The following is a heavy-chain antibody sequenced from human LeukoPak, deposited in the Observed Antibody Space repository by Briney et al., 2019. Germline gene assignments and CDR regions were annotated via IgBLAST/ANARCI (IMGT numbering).Heavy chain of an antibody. Sequence: GGSLRLSCAASGFSFSNYAIHWVRQAPGKGLEWVAVISYDGSNKYYADSVKGRFTISRDNSKNTLYLQVNSLRGEDTAVYYCARDHYYGSGSYTAFDFWGQGTLVTVPS. CDR2: ISYDGSNK. CDR1: GFSFSNYA. V-gene: IGHV3-30*04. CDR3: ARDHYYGSGSYTAFDF. J-gene: IGHJ4*02. D-gene: IGHD3-10*01.